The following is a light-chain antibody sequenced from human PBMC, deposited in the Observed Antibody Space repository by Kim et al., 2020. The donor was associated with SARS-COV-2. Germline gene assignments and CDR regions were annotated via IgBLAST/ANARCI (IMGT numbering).Light chain of an antibody. V-gene: IGLV1-47*01. CDR3: AAWDDSLSGVV. J-gene: IGLJ2*01. CDR1: SPNSGSNY. CDR2: RNS. Sequence: RSTSALSGRSPNSGSNYVDWYQQLPGTAPILLIYRNSQRPSGVPDRFSGSKSGTSASLAISGLRSEDEADYYCAAWDDSLSGVVFGGGTQLTVL.